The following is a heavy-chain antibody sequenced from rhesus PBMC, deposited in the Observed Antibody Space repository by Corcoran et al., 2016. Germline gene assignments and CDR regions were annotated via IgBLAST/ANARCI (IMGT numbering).Heavy chain of an antibody. CDR2: IYGSSGST. Sequence: QVQLQESGPGLVKPSETLSLTCAVSGGSISDSYYWNWIRQPPGKGLAWIGNIYGSSGSTSYNPSLKSRVTISKDTSKNQFSLKLSSVTAADTAVYYCARGGRGVLGYFDYWGQGVLVTVSS. D-gene: IGHD2-27*01. J-gene: IGHJ4*01. V-gene: IGHV4S7*01. CDR1: GGSISDSYY. CDR3: ARGGRGVLGYFDY.